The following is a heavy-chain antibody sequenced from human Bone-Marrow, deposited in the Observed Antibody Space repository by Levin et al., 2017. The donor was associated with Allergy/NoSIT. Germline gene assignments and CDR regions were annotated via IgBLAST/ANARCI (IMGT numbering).Heavy chain of an antibody. V-gene: IGHV4-4*02. J-gene: IGHJ5*02. CDR1: GGSISSSNW. CDR3: AISWVYDSPWFDP. CDR2: IYHSGST. Sequence: SETLSLTCAVSGGSISSSNWWSWVRQPPGKGLEWIGEIYHSGSTNYNPSLKSRVTISVDKSKNQFSLKLSSVTAADTAVYYCAISWVYDSPWFDPWGQGTLVTVSS. D-gene: IGHD3-22*01.